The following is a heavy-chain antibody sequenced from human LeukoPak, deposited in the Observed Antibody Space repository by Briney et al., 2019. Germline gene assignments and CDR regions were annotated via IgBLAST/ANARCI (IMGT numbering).Heavy chain of an antibody. J-gene: IGHJ3*02. CDR1: GFTFSSYA. CDR2: ISYDGSNK. CDR3: ARASEIQEWDAFDI. Sequence: GRSLRLSCAASGFTFSSYAMHWVRQAPGKGLEWVAVISYDGSNKYYADSVKGRFTISRDNSKNTLYLQMNSLRAEDTAVYYCARASEIQEWDAFDIWGQGTMVTVSS. V-gene: IGHV3-30*01. D-gene: IGHD5-18*01.